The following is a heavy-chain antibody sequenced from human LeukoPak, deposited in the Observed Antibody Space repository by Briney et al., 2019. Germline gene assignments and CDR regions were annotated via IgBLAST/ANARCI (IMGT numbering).Heavy chain of an antibody. D-gene: IGHD1-7*01. CDR1: EFTFTGYY. V-gene: IGHV1-2*06. Sequence: ASVKVSCKAYEFTFTGYYIHWVRQAPGQRLEWMGRMNPNTGATNYAQKFQGRVTMTRDTSISTAYMELSRLRSDDTAVYYCARDHNWNYIEGVDYWGQGTLVTVSS. CDR2: MNPNTGAT. J-gene: IGHJ4*02. CDR3: ARDHNWNYIEGVDY.